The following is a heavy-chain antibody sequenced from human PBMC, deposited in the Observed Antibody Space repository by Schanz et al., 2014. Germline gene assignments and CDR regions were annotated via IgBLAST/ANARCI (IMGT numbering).Heavy chain of an antibody. J-gene: IGHJ3*01. Sequence: EVQLVESGGGLIQPGGSLRLSCAVSGFSVSTNYMSWARQAPGKGLEWISSLDINAGSTRYADSVKGRFFISRDSSKNTLLLQMSRQSADDTSRDFCEGDEDRDGYNLAFDVWGQGTLVTVSS. CDR3: EGDEDRDGYNLAFDV. CDR2: DINAGST. CDR1: GFSVSTNY. V-gene: IGHV3-53*01. D-gene: IGHD2-21*01.